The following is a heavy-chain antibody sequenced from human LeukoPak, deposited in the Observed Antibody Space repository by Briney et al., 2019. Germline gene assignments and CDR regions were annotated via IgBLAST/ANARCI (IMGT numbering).Heavy chain of an antibody. CDR1: GFTFSSYA. J-gene: IGHJ4*02. V-gene: IGHV3-23*01. D-gene: IGHD6-13*01. Sequence: PGGSLRLSCAASGFTFSSYAMSWVRQVPGKGLEWVSAISGSGGSTYYADSVKGRFTISRDNSKNTLYLQMNSLRAEDTAVYYCAKDLWASSWYDYWGQGTLVTVSS. CDR3: AKDLWASSWYDY. CDR2: ISGSGGST.